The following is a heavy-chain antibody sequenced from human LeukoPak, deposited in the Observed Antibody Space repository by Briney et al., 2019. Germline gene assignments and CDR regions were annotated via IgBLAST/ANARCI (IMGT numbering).Heavy chain of an antibody. J-gene: IGHJ4*02. Sequence: GGSLRLSCAASGITVSSNYMSWVRQAPGKGLEWVANIKQDGSEKYYVDSVKGRFTISRDNAKNSLYLQMNSLRAEDTAVYYCARDRAPTSDYWGQGTLVTVSS. CDR3: ARDRAPTSDY. CDR1: GITVSSNY. V-gene: IGHV3-7*01. CDR2: IKQDGSEK. D-gene: IGHD3-10*01.